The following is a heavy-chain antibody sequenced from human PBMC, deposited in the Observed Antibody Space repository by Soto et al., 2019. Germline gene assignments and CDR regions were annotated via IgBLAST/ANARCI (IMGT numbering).Heavy chain of an antibody. D-gene: IGHD2-15*01. CDR2: IIPILGIA. CDR1: GGTFSSYT. J-gene: IGHJ5*02. CDR3: ATVDCSGGSCYSKGWFDP. Sequence: KVSCKASGGTFSSYTISWVRQAPGQGLEWMGRIIPILGIANYAQKFQGRVTITADKSTSTAYMELSSLRSEDTAVYYCATVDCSGGSCYSKGWFDPWGQGTLVTVSS. V-gene: IGHV1-69*02.